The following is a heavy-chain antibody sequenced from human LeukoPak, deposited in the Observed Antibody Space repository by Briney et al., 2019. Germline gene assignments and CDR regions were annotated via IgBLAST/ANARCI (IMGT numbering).Heavy chain of an antibody. V-gene: IGHV3-64*01. D-gene: IGHD6-13*01. Sequence: SGGSLRLSCAASGFTFSSYAMHWVRQAPGKGLEYVSAISSNGGSTYYANSVKGRFTISRDNSKNTLYLQMGSLRAEDMAVYYCAIAAAGYYFDYWGQGTLVTVSS. CDR3: AIAAAGYYFDY. CDR2: ISSNGGST. CDR1: GFTFSSYA. J-gene: IGHJ4*02.